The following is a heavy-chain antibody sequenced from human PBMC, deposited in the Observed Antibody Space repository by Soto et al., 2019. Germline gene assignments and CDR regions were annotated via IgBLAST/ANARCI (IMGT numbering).Heavy chain of an antibody. J-gene: IGHJ6*03. D-gene: IGHD6-13*01. Sequence: GASVKVSCKASGYTFTSYDINWVRQATGQGLEWMGWMNPNSGNTGYAQKFQGRVTMTRNTSISTAYMELSSLRSEDTAVYYYARVTYSSTSYYYYYYMDVWGKGTTVTVSS. CDR1: GYTFTSYD. V-gene: IGHV1-8*01. CDR2: MNPNSGNT. CDR3: ARVTYSSTSYYYYYYMDV.